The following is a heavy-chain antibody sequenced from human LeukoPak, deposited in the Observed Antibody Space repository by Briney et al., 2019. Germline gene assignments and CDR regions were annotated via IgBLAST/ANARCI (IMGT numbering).Heavy chain of an antibody. CDR3: ASLRLGELSPIDF. J-gene: IGHJ4*02. V-gene: IGHV4-39*01. CDR2: IHYGGAT. CDR1: GGSISSSSYY. Sequence: SETLSLTCTVSGGSISSSSYYWGWVRQPPGKGLEWIGSIHYGGATYYNPSLKSRVTISVDASKNQFSLKLKSVTAADTAVYYCASLRLGELSPIDFWGQGTLVTVSS. D-gene: IGHD3-16*02.